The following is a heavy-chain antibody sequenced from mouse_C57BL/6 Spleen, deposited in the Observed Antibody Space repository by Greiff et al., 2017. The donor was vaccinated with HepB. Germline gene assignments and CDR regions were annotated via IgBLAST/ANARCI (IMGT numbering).Heavy chain of an antibody. D-gene: IGHD2-4*01. CDR3: TIPFHYYDYEGKGWYFDV. Sequence: QVQLKESGAELVRPGASVTLSCKASGYTFTDYEMHWVKQTPVHGLEWIGAIDPETGGTAYNQKFKGKAILTADESSSTAYMELRSLTSEDSAVYYCTIPFHYYDYEGKGWYFDVWGTGTTVTVSS. CDR1: GYTFTDYE. V-gene: IGHV1-15*01. CDR2: IDPETGGT. J-gene: IGHJ1*03.